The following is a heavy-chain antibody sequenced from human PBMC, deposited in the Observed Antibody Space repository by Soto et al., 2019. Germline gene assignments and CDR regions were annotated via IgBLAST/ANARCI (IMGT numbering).Heavy chain of an antibody. J-gene: IGHJ6*02. CDR2: IYHSGST. D-gene: IGHD3-22*01. CDR1: GGSISSGGYS. V-gene: IGHV4-30-2*01. Sequence: ASETLSLTCAVSGGSISSGGYSWSWIRQPPGKGLEWIGYIYHSGSTYYNPSLKSRVTISVDRSKNQFSLKLSSVTAADTAVYYCARDYYPREYGMDVWGQGTTVTVSS. CDR3: ARDYYPREYGMDV.